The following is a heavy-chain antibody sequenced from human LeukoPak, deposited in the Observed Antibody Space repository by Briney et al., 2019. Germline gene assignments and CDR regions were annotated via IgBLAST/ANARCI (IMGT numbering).Heavy chain of an antibody. Sequence: GASVKVSCKVSGKTLSDLSIHWLRQPPGKGLEWLGGSDPEDGERIYAQMFQGRVTMTEDTSIDTAYMELSSLRSEDTAVYYCARGIDENSGWFDPWGQGTLVTVSS. CDR2: SDPEDGER. CDR1: GKTLSDLS. CDR3: ARGIDENSGWFDP. J-gene: IGHJ5*02. V-gene: IGHV1-24*01. D-gene: IGHD4-23*01.